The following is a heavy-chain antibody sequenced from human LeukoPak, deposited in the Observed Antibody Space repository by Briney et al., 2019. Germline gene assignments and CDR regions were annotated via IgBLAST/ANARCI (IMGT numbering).Heavy chain of an antibody. CDR2: IGTAGDT. V-gene: IGHV3-13*01. D-gene: IGHD5-24*01. CDR3: ARSRDGYNLWYFDL. J-gene: IGHJ2*01. Sequence: GGSLRLFCAASGFTFSSYDMHWVRQPTGKGLEWVSTIGTAGDTYYPGSVKGRFTISRENAKNSLYLQMNSLRAGDTAVYYCARSRDGYNLWYFDLWGRGTLVTVSS. CDR1: GFTFSSYD.